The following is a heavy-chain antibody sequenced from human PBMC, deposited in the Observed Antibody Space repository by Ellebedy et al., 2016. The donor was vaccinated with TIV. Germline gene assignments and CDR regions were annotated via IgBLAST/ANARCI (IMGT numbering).Heavy chain of an antibody. CDR3: ARGPSTSAYLDS. CDR1: GFTFSTYA. CDR2: IGSSSSPI. V-gene: IGHV3-48*01. Sequence: GGSLRLSCAASGFTFSTYAMNWVRQAPGKGLEWLSYIGSSSSPIFYADSVKGRFTISRDNSKNTLYLQMNSLRAEDTAVYYCARGPSTSAYLDSWGQGALVIVSS. J-gene: IGHJ4*02.